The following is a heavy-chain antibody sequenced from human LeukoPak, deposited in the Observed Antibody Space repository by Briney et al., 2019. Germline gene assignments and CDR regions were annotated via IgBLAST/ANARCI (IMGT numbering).Heavy chain of an antibody. CDR2: IFPGDSDT. V-gene: IGHV5-51*01. CDR3: AKTSTSGWLHFFDY. J-gene: IGHJ4*02. CDR1: GNSFASYW. D-gene: IGHD2-2*01. Sequence: GESLKISCKGSGNSFASYWIGWVRQMPGEGLEWMGIIFPGDSDTRYSPSFQGQVTISADKSISTAYLQWSSLKASDTAIYYCAKTSTSGWLHFFDYWGQGTLVTVSS.